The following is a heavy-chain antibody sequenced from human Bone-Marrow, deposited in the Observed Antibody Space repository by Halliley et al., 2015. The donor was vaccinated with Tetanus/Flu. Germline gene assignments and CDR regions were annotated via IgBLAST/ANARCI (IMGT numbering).Heavy chain of an antibody. J-gene: IGHJ6*02. Sequence: KGLEWVSTISGSGDNTYYADSVKGRFTISRDNSKNPLYLQMNSLRAEDTAVYYCAKGRGMDVWGQGTTVTVSS. D-gene: IGHD3-10*01. CDR3: AKGRGMDV. CDR2: ISGSGDNT. V-gene: IGHV3-23*01.